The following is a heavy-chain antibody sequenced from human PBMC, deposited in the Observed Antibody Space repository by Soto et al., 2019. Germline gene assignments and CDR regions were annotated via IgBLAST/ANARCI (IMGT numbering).Heavy chain of an antibody. D-gene: IGHD4-4*01. Sequence: SETLSLTCTVSGGSISSGDYYWSWIRQPPGKGLERIGYIYYSGSTYYNPSLKSRVTISVDTSKNQFSLKLSSVTAADTAVYYCARVGPTVTPYYFDYWGQGTLVTVSS. V-gene: IGHV4-30-4*01. CDR3: ARVGPTVTPYYFDY. J-gene: IGHJ4*02. CDR2: IYYSGST. CDR1: GGSISSGDYY.